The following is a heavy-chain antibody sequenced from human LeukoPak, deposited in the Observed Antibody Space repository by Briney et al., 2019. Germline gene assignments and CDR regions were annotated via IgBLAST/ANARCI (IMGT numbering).Heavy chain of an antibody. Sequence: PGASLRLSCAAPGFTFSNYWILWVRQPPGKGLESGSRINTDGTVTTYADSVKGRFTVSRDNANNTMFLQMNSVRDEDTAVYYCATKQWLAPPPDSWGQGTPVTVSS. J-gene: IGHJ4*02. CDR3: ATKQWLAPPPDS. V-gene: IGHV3-74*01. CDR1: GFTFSNYW. CDR2: INTDGTVT. D-gene: IGHD6-19*01.